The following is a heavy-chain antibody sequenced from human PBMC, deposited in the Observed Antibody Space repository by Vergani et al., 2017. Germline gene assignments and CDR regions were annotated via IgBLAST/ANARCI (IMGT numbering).Heavy chain of an antibody. CDR1: GGSFTSYH. J-gene: IGHJ6*03. V-gene: IGHV4-34*01. D-gene: IGHD4-11*01. CDR3: ARVNTETNGHLYYYYYMDV. Sequence: QVQLQQWGGGLLKPSETLSLTCVVNGGSFTSYHWTWIRQSPGEGLEWVGDIDYTGRPDYNPSLKLRLTMSVDKSRNQFSLTLNSVTATDTAIYFCARVNTETNGHLYYYYYMDVWGQGTAVTVS. CDR2: IDYTGRP.